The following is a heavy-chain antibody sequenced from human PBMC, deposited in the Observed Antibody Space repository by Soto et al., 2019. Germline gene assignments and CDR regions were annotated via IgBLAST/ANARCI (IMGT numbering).Heavy chain of an antibody. CDR3: ARGLAAAGTGFDP. CDR1: GYPFPSYD. D-gene: IGHD6-13*01. Sequence: QVQLVQSGAEVKNPGASGKVPCKASGYPFPSYDINWVRQAPGKGLEWMGWMNPNSGNTGYAQKFQGRVTMTRNTSISTAYMELSSLRSEDTAVYYCARGLAAAGTGFDPWGQGTLVTVSS. CDR2: MNPNSGNT. V-gene: IGHV1-8*01. J-gene: IGHJ5*02.